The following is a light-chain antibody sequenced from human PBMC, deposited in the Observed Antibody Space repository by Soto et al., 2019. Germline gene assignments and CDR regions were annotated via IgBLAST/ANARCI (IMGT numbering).Light chain of an antibody. J-gene: IGLJ1*01. V-gene: IGLV1-44*01. CDR3: STWDDTLDAYV. CDR2: NNN. Sequence: QSVLPHPPSASAPPGQRVTISCSGGSSNIGDNPVNWYQHLPGAAPTLLIYNNNQRPSGVPDRFSGSKSGASASLAISGLRSEDEAEYYCSTWDDTLDAYVFGTVTQLTVL. CDR1: SSNIGDNP.